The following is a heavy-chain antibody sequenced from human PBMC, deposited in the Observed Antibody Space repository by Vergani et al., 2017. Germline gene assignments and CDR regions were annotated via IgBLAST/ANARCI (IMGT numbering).Heavy chain of an antibody. CDR3: ARDRGYGDYVDY. CDR2: ISSSSSYI. J-gene: IGHJ4*02. CDR1: GFTFSTFS. Sequence: EVQLVESGGGLVKPGGSLRLSCAASGFTFSTFSMNWVRQAPGKGLEWVSSISSSSSYIYYADSVKGRFTISRDNAKNSLYLQMNSLRAEDTAVYCCARDRGYGDYVDYWGQGTLVTVSS. V-gene: IGHV3-21*01. D-gene: IGHD4-17*01.